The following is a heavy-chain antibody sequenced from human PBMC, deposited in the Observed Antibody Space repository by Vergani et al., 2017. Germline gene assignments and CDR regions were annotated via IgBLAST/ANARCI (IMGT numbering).Heavy chain of an antibody. J-gene: IGHJ5*02. V-gene: IGHV1-69*12. D-gene: IGHD3-9*01. CDR1: GGTFSSYA. CDR3: ARRAYYDILTGYGWFDP. CDR2: IIPIFGTA. Sequence: QVQLVQSGAEVKKPGSSVKVSCKASGGTFSSYAISWVRQAPGQGLEWMGGIIPIFGTANYAQKFQGRVTITADESTSTAYMELSSLRSEDTAVYYCARRAYYDILTGYGWFDPWGQGTLVTVSS.